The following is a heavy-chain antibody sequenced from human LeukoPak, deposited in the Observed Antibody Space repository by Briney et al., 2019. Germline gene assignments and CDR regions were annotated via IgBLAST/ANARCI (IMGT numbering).Heavy chain of an antibody. CDR2: ISWNSGSI. V-gene: IGHV3-9*01. D-gene: IGHD2-15*01. J-gene: IGHJ5*02. CDR1: GFTFDDYA. CDR3: AKDGRRYCSGGSCYSFNWFDP. Sequence: GGSLRLSCAASGFTFDDYAMHWVWQAPGKGLEWVSGISWNSGSIGYADSVKGRFTISRDNAKNSLYLQMNSLRAEDTALYYCAKDGRRYCSGGSCYSFNWFDPWGQGTLVTVSS.